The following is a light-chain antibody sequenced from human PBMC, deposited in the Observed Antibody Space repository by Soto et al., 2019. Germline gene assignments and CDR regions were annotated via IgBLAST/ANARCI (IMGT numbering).Light chain of an antibody. CDR2: DAS. Sequence: IVLTQSPGTLSLSPGERATLSCRASQSVSSSYLAWYQQKPGQAPRLLIYDASKRATGIPTRFSGSGSGTDFTLTISSLQPEDFAVYYCQQRSNWPDAFSQGTRLEIK. CDR1: QSVSSSY. J-gene: IGKJ5*01. CDR3: QQRSNWPDA. V-gene: IGKV3D-20*02.